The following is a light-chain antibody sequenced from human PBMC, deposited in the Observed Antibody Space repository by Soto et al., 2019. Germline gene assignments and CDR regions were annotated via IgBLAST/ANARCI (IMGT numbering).Light chain of an antibody. J-gene: IGLJ2*01. CDR3: CSYASSSTPHVV. V-gene: IGLV2-14*01. CDR1: ISDVGGYNY. Sequence: QSVLTQPASVSGSPGQSITISCTGTISDVGGYNYVSWYQQHPGTAPKLMIYEVRNRPSGVSNRFSGSKSGNTASLTISGLQAEDEADYYCCSYASSSTPHVVFGGGTKLTVL. CDR2: EVR.